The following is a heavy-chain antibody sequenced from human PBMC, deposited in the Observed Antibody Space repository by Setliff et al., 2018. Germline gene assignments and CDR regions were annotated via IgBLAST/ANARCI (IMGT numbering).Heavy chain of an antibody. D-gene: IGHD4-17*01. CDR2: INVSGGSA. CDR1: GYTFTRYY. V-gene: IGHV1-46*01. J-gene: IGHJ4*02. CDR3: AREGRGVTTAH. Sequence: ASVKVSCKASGYTFTRYYMYWVRQAPGQGLEWMGIINVSGGSASYAEKFQGRVTMTRDTSTSTIYMELASLISEDTAFYYCAREGRGVTTAHWGQGTLVTVSS.